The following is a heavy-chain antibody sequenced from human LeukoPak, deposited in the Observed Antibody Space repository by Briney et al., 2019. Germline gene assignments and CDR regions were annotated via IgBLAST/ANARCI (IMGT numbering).Heavy chain of an antibody. CDR3: VRDRGYRYGYYAFDI. V-gene: IGHV4-59*01. CDR1: GDSISSYY. J-gene: IGHJ3*02. Sequence: SETLSLTCTVSGDSISSYYWSWIRQPPGKGLEWIGYIYYSGSTNYNPSLKSRVTISVDTPKNQFSLKLRSVTAADTAVYYCVRDRGYRYGYYAFDIWGQGTMVTVSS. D-gene: IGHD5-18*01. CDR2: IYYSGST.